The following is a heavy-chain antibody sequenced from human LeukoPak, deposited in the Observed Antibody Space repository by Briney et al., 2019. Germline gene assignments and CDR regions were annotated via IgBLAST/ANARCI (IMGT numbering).Heavy chain of an antibody. D-gene: IGHD6-13*01. CDR2: ISSSGSTI. CDR3: ARDSSSWSLTFGY. V-gene: IGHV3-48*03. Sequence: GGSLRLSCAASGFTFSSYEMNWVRQAPGKGLEWVSYISSSGSTIYYADSVKGRFTISRDNAKNSLYLQMNSLRAEDTAVYYCARDSSSWSLTFGYWGQGTLVTVSS. CDR1: GFTFSSYE. J-gene: IGHJ4*02.